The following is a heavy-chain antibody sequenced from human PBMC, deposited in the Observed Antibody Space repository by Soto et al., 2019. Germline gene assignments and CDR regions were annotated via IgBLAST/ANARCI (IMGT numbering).Heavy chain of an antibody. Sequence: GGSLRLSCADSSFTFSSYWLSWVRRALGKGLEGVATIKQDGSENYCVDSVKGRFTISRDNAKNSLYLQMSSLRADDTAVYYCARDGPFISVAAPAFQYAMDVWGQGTTVPVSS. J-gene: IGHJ6*02. CDR3: ARDGPFISVAAPAFQYAMDV. CDR2: IKQDGSEN. D-gene: IGHD6-19*01. CDR1: SFTFSSYW. V-gene: IGHV3-7*03.